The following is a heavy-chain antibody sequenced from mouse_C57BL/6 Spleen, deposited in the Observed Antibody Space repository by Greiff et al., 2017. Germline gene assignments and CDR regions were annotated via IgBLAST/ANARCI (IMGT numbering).Heavy chain of an antibody. D-gene: IGHD2-5*01. J-gene: IGHJ3*01. CDR1: GYTFTDYY. Sequence: EVQLQQSGPVLVKPGASVTMSCKASGYTFTDYYMNWVKQSHGKSLEWIGVINPYNGGTSYNQKFKGKATLTVDTSSSTAYMELNSLTSEDSAVYYCARDGNYSNSAWFAYWGQGTLVTVSA. CDR3: ARDGNYSNSAWFAY. V-gene: IGHV1-19*01. CDR2: INPYNGGT.